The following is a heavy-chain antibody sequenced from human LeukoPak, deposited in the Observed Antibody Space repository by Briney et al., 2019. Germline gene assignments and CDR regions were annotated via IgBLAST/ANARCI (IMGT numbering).Heavy chain of an antibody. CDR1: GFTFSSYE. D-gene: IGHD2-15*01. V-gene: IGHV3-48*03. Sequence: PGGSLRLSCAASGFTFSSYEMNWVRQAPGKGLEWVSNISSSGSTIYYADSVKGRFTISRDNAKNSLYLQMNSLRAEDTAVYYCARDGGYCSGGSCYSGEYYYYGMDVWGQGTTVTVSS. CDR3: ARDGGYCSGGSCYSGEYYYYGMDV. CDR2: ISSSGSTI. J-gene: IGHJ6*02.